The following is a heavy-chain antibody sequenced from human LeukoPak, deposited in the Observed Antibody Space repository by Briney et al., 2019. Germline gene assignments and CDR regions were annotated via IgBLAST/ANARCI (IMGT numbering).Heavy chain of an antibody. V-gene: IGHV3-21*01. CDR2: ITSSSSYI. D-gene: IGHD6-13*01. CDR1: RFTFRRYI. CDR3: ARDRVAAAGTLRVLLDY. J-gene: IGHJ4*02. Sequence: GGSLSLACAACRFTFRRYIVKWGRQARGRVEEGVRCITSSSSYIYYADSVKGRFTISRDNAKNSLYLQMNSLRAEGTAVYYCARDRVAAAGTLRVLLDYWGQGTLVTVSS.